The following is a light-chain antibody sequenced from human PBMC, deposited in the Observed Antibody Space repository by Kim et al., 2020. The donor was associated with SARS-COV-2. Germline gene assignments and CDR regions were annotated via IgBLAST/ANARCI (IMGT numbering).Light chain of an antibody. CDR3: QQYYSTPLT. Sequence: ATINCKSSQCVLYSSNNKSHLAWYQQKPGQPPKRLIYWASTRESGVPDRFSGSGSGTDFTLTISSLQAEDVAVYYCQQYYSTPLTFGGGTKVDIK. J-gene: IGKJ4*01. CDR1: QCVLYSSNNKSH. V-gene: IGKV4-1*01. CDR2: WAS.